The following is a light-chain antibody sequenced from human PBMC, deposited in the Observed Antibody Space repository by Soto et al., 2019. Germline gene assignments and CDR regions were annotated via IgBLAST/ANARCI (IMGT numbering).Light chain of an antibody. Sequence: EIVLTQSPGTLSLSPGERATLSCRASQSVSSSYLAWYQQKPGQAPRLLIYDASNRATGIPARFSGSGSGTDFTLTISSLEPEDFAVYYCQQRNNWPGTFGQGTKVDI. CDR1: QSVSSSY. V-gene: IGKV3D-20*02. J-gene: IGKJ1*01. CDR3: QQRNNWPGT. CDR2: DAS.